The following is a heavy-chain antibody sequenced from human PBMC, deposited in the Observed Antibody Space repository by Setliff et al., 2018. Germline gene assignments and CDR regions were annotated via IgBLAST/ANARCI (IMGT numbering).Heavy chain of an antibody. CDR2: INQDGGEK. CDR1: GFTFSSHW. CDR3: ATSYYGDYETDY. D-gene: IGHD4-17*01. V-gene: IGHV3-7*03. Sequence: GGSLRLSCAASGFTFSSHWMTWVRQAPGKGLEWVAHINQDGGEKFYVDSVKGQFTISRDNAKNSLYLQMNSLRAEDTAVYYCATSYYGDYETDYWGQGTLVTVSS. J-gene: IGHJ4*02.